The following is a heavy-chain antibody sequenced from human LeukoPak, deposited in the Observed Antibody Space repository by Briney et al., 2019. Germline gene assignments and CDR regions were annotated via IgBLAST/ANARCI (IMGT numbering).Heavy chain of an antibody. CDR1: GFTFSSYD. CDR3: AKAWVDYYDSSGYYN. V-gene: IGHV3-13*01. J-gene: IGHJ4*02. D-gene: IGHD3-22*01. Sequence: QPGGSLRLSCAASGFTFSSYDMHWVRQATGKGLEWVSTIGIAGDTYYAGSVKGRFTISRENAKNTLYLQMNSLRAEDTAVYYCAKAWVDYYDSSGYYNWGQGTLVTVSS. CDR2: IGIAGDT.